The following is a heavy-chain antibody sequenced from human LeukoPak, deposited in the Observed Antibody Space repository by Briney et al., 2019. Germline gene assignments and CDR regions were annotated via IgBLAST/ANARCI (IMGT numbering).Heavy chain of an antibody. J-gene: IGHJ4*02. CDR3: ARDQGYYDSSGYYLGGDHDY. V-gene: IGHV1-46*03. Sequence: ASVKVSCKASGYTFTSYYMHWVRQAPGQGLEWMGIINPSGGSTSYEQKFQGRVTMTRDTSTSTVYMELSSLRSEDTAVYYCARDQGYYDSSGYYLGGDHDYWGQGTLVTVSS. CDR1: GYTFTSYY. CDR2: INPSGGST. D-gene: IGHD3-22*01.